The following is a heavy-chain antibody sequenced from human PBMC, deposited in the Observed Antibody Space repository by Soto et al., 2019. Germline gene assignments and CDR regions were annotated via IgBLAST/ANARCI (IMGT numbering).Heavy chain of an antibody. CDR3: ARGAGWNYRLSD. J-gene: IGHJ4*02. V-gene: IGHV4-34*01. Sequence: QVQLQQWGAGLLKPSETLSLTCAVYGGSFSGYYWSWIRQPPGKGLEWIGQIDHSGSTTYNPSLKSRVTISVDTSKNQISLKLSSVTAADTAIYYCARGAGWNYRLSDWGQGTLVTVSS. CDR2: IDHSGST. CDR1: GGSFSGYY. D-gene: IGHD1-7*01.